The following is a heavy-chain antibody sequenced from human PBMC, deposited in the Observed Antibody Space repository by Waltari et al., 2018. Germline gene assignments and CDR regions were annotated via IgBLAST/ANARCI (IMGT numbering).Heavy chain of an antibody. CDR3: ARAPGISAATEYFQH. V-gene: IGHV3-20*04. CDR1: GFIFDDYG. D-gene: IGHD6-13*01. CDR2: ITWNGGST. J-gene: IGHJ1*01. Sequence: EVQLVESGGGVVRPGGSLRLSCAASGFIFDDYGMSWVRQAPGKGLEWVSSITWNGGSTGYADSVKGRFTISRDNAKNSLYLQTNSLRAEDTALYYCARAPGISAATEYFQHWGQGTLVTVSS.